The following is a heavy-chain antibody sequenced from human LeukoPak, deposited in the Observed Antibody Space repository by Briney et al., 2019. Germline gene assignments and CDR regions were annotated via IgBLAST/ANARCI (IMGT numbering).Heavy chain of an antibody. V-gene: IGHV3-23*01. D-gene: IGHD2-2*01. CDR1: GFTFSSYA. CDR2: ISGSGGST. CDR3: AKDLREYQLLSGDY. Sequence: GGSLRLSCAASGFTFSSYAMSWVGKAPGKGLGWVSAISGSGGSTYYADSVKGRFTISRDNSKNTLYLQMNSLRAEDTAVYYCAKDLREYQLLSGDYWGQGTLVTVSS. J-gene: IGHJ4*02.